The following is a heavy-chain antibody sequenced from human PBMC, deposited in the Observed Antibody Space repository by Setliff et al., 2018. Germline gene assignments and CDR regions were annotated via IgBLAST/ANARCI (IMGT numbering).Heavy chain of an antibody. V-gene: IGHV4-38-2*01. CDR2: IYHSGST. CDR3: TVYNTGSSKDHY. D-gene: IGHD2-8*02. Sequence: SETLSLTCAVSGYSISSGYYWGWIRQPPGKGLEWIGSIYHSGSTNYNPSLKSRVTISVDTSKNQVSLKLSSVTAADTALYYCTVYNTGSSKDHYWGQGTPVTVS. CDR1: GYSISSGYY. J-gene: IGHJ4*02.